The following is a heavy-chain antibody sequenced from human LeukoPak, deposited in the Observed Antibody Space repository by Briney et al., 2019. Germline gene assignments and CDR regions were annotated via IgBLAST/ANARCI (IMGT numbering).Heavy chain of an antibody. Sequence: GGSLRLSCAASEFTFSSFWIYWVRHAPGKGLVWVSRINSDGSETIYADSVKGRFTISRDNAKNTLYLQMNSLRAEDTAVYYCARARYCSGGSCYSSYYYYGMDVWGQGTTVTVSS. J-gene: IGHJ6*02. V-gene: IGHV3-74*01. CDR2: INSDGSET. CDR1: EFTFSSFW. D-gene: IGHD2-15*01. CDR3: ARARYCSGGSCYSSYYYYGMDV.